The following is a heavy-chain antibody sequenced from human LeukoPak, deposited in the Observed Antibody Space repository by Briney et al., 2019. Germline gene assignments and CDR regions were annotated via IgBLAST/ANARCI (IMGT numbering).Heavy chain of an antibody. J-gene: IGHJ4*02. CDR2: FDPEDGET. CDR3: ARGVGGPVTRQYYYDSSGYYYGDY. D-gene: IGHD3-22*01. V-gene: IGHV1-24*01. CDR1: GYTLTELS. Sequence: GASVKVSCKVSGYTLTELSMHWVRQAPGKGLEWMGTFDPEDGETIYAQKFQGRVTMTTDTSTSTAYMELRSLRSDDTAVYYCARGVGGPVTRQYYYDSSGYYYGDYWGQGTLVTVSS.